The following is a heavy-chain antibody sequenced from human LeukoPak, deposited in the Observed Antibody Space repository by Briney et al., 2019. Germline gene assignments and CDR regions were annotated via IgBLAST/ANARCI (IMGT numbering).Heavy chain of an antibody. CDR3: ARDGLRIAVAGTLDY. CDR1: GYTFTSYG. V-gene: IGHV1-18*01. J-gene: IGHJ4*02. CDR2: ISAYNGNT. D-gene: IGHD6-19*01. Sequence: APVKVSCKASGYTFTSYGISWVRQAPGQGLEWMGWISAYNGNTNYAQKLQGRVTMTTDTSTSTAYMELRSLRSDDTAVYYCARDGLRIAVAGTLDYWGQGTLVTVSS.